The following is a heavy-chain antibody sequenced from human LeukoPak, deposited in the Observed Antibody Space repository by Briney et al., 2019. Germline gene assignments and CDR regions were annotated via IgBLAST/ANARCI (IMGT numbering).Heavy chain of an antibody. CDR1: GFTFSSYS. V-gene: IGHV3-21*01. CDR2: ISSSSSYI. CDR3: ARDPPLPAVVPAANTDY. J-gene: IGHJ4*02. D-gene: IGHD2-2*01. Sequence: GGSLRLSCAASGFTFSSYSMNWVRQAPGKGLEWVSSISSSSSYIYYADSVKGRFTISRDNAKNSLYLQMNSLRAEDTAVYYCARDPPLPAVVPAANTDYWGQGTLVTVSS.